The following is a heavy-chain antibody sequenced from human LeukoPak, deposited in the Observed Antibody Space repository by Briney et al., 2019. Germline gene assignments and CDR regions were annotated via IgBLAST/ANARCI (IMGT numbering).Heavy chain of an antibody. Sequence: GASVKVSCKASGYTFTSYDINWVRQATGQGLEWMGWMNPNSGNTGYAQKFQGRVTMTRDTSISTAYMELSRLRSDDTAVYYCARAPGFGIAVAGRRWGFDYWGQGTLVTVSS. J-gene: IGHJ4*02. V-gene: IGHV1-8*01. CDR2: MNPNSGNT. D-gene: IGHD6-19*01. CDR1: GYTFTSYD. CDR3: ARAPGFGIAVAGRRWGFDY.